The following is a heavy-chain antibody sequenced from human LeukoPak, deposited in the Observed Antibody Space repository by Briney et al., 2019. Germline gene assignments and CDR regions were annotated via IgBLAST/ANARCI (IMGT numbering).Heavy chain of an antibody. V-gene: IGHV1-24*01. J-gene: IGHJ4*02. CDR3: ATMLRGIVVPRFDD. Sequence: ASVKVSCKVSVFTLAELSMHWVRQAPGKGLEWMGGFDPEDGEIIYAQNFQDRVTMTEDASADTAYMELSSLRSDDTAAYYCATMLRGIVVPRFDDWGQGTLLTVSS. D-gene: IGHD3-10*01. CDR1: VFTLAELS. CDR2: FDPEDGEI.